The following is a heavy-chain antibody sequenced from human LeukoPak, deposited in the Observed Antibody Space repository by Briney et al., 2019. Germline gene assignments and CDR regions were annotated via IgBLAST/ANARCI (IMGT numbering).Heavy chain of an antibody. V-gene: IGHV5-51*01. CDR1: GYSFTSYW. CDR3: ARLGSVDIVATMGNWFDP. Sequence: GESLKISCKGSGYSFTSYWIGWVRQMPGKGLEWMGIIYPGDSDTRYSPSFQGQVTISADKSISTAYLQWSSLKASDTAMYYCARLGSVDIVATMGNWFDPWGQGTLVTVSS. D-gene: IGHD5-12*01. CDR2: IYPGDSDT. J-gene: IGHJ5*02.